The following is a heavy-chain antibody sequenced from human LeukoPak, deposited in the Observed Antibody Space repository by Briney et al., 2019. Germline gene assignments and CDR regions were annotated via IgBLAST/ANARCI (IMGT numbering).Heavy chain of an antibody. CDR3: SRDQAGYCSGASCP. D-gene: IGHD2-2*03. CDR2: ITSGSSYR. Sequence: GGSLRLSCAASGFTFSRYSMNWVRQAPGKGLEWVSSITSGSSYRHYADSVKGRFTISRDNAKKVVYLQMNSLRAEDTAVYYCSRDQAGYCSGASCPWGQGTRVTVSS. CDR1: GFTFSRYS. J-gene: IGHJ5*02. V-gene: IGHV3-21*01.